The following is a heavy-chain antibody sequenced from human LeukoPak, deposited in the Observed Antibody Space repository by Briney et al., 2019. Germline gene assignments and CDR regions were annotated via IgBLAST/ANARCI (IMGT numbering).Heavy chain of an antibody. D-gene: IGHD2-2*01. CDR2: IIPIFGTA. V-gene: IGHV1-69*13. Sequence: SVKVSCKASGGTFSSYAISWVRQAPGQGLEWMGGIIPIFGTANYAQKLQGRVTITADESTSTAYMELSSLRSEDTAVYYCARALYCSSTSCHEVYYFDYWGQGTLVTVSS. CDR3: ARALYCSSTSCHEVYYFDY. J-gene: IGHJ4*02. CDR1: GGTFSSYA.